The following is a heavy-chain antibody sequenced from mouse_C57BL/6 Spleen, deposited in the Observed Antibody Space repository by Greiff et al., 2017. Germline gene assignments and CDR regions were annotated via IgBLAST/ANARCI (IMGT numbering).Heavy chain of an antibody. CDR1: GFSLTSYG. CDR3: ARCDYDRKDLAWFAY. CDR2: IWSGGST. Sequence: QVQLQQSGPGLVQPSQSLSITCTVSGFSLTSYGVHWVRQSPGKGLEWLGVIWSGGSTDYNTAFISRLSISKDNSKSQVFCKMNSLQADDTDIYYCARCDYDRKDLAWFAYWGQGTLVTVSA. J-gene: IGHJ3*01. V-gene: IGHV2-2*01. D-gene: IGHD2-4*01.